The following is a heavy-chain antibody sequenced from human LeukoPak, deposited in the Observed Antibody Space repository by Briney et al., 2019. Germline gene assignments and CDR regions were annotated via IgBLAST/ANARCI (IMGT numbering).Heavy chain of an antibody. CDR2: IISIGSTI. J-gene: IGHJ4*02. Sequence: PGGSLRLSCAASGFTFSSYEMNWVRQAPGEGLEWVSYIISIGSTIYYADSVKSRFTISSDNAKTSLYLQMNSLRAEDTAVYYCARDQYYGSGSYLPFDYWGQGTLVTVSS. V-gene: IGHV3-48*03. CDR1: GFTFSSYE. D-gene: IGHD3-10*01. CDR3: ARDQYYGSGSYLPFDY.